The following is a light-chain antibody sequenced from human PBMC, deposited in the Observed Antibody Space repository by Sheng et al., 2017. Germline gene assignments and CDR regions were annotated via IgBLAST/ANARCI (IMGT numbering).Light chain of an antibody. CDR1: QTVTTY. Sequence: DVQMTQSPSSLSASVGDRVTLSCRASQTVTTYLNWFQVRPGKAPKPLIYAASKLHDGVPFRFSGSGSGTDFTLTISALQPEDFAVYYCLQSYSRPFSFGGGTKVEIE. V-gene: IGKV1-39*01. CDR2: AAS. CDR3: LQSYSRPFS. J-gene: IGKJ4*01.